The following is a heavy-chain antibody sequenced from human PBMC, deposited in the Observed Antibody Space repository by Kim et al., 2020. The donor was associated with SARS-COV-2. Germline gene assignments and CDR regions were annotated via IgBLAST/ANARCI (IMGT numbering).Heavy chain of an antibody. CDR3: ARVHNDCAGFDP. CDR2: TNNDGSDT. J-gene: IGHJ5*02. D-gene: IGHD2-21*02. Sequence: GGSLRLSCAASGFTFSSYWMHWVRQAPGKGPVWVARTNNDGSDTKYADCVKGRFTISRDNAKNTLYLQMNSLRVEDTAIYYCARVHNDCAGFDPWGQGTLVTVSS. V-gene: IGHV3-74*03. CDR1: GFTFSSYW.